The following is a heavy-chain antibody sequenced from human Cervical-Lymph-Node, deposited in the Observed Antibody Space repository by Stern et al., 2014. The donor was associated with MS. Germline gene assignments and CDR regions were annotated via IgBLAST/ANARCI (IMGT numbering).Heavy chain of an antibody. D-gene: IGHD6-6*01. Sequence: EVQLVESGGGLVQPGGSLRLSCAASGITLSSYWMHWVRQDPGKGLVWVSRINSDGSSTSYVDSVKGRFTISRDNAKNTLYLQMNSLRAEDTAAYYCARSVGSSSDYFDYWGQGTLVTVSS. CDR3: ARSVGSSSDYFDY. V-gene: IGHV3-74*02. CDR1: GITLSSYW. J-gene: IGHJ4*02. CDR2: INSDGSST.